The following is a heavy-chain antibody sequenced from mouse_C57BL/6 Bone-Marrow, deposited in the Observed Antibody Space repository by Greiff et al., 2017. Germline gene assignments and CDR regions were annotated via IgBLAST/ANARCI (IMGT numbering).Heavy chain of an antibody. V-gene: IGHV1-69*01. D-gene: IGHD2-3*01. CDR1: GYTFTSYW. J-gene: IGHJ2*01. CDR2: IDPSDSYT. CDR3: ARDGYYPYYFDY. Sequence: QVQLQQPGAELVMPGASVKLSCKASGYTFTSYWMHWVKQRPGQGLEWIGEIDPSDSYTNYNQKLKGKPTLTVDKSSSTAYMQLSSLTSEDSAVYYCARDGYYPYYFDYWGQGTTLTVSS.